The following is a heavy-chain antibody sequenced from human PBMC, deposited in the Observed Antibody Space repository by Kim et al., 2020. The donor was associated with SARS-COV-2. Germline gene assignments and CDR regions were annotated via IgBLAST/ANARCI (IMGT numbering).Heavy chain of an antibody. CDR3: ARGDLRTDY. J-gene: IGHJ4*02. Sequence: SNKYYADSVKGRFTISRDNSKNTLYLQMNSLRAEDTAVYYCARGDLRTDYWGQGTLVTVSS. D-gene: IGHD1-1*01. V-gene: IGHV3-33*01. CDR2: SNK.